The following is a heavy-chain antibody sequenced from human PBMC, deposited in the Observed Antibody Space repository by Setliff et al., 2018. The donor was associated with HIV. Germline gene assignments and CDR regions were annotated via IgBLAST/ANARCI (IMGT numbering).Heavy chain of an antibody. Sequence: LSLTCTVSGVSISSGGYYWSWIRQLPGKGLEWIGYIYYSGATYYNPSLKNRVTISLDTSKSQFSLKLTSVTAADTALYYCASGRGAKGGYDYFGSWGQGTLVTVSS. V-gene: IGHV4-31*03. CDR1: GVSISSGGYY. J-gene: IGHJ4*02. CDR3: ASGRGAKGGYDYFGS. D-gene: IGHD5-12*01. CDR2: IYYSGAT.